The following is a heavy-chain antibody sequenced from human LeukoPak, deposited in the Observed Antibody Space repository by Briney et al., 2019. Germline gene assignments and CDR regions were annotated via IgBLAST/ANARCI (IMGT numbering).Heavy chain of an antibody. CDR3: AREGLRFLEWFDNWFDP. V-gene: IGHV4-59*12. J-gene: IGHJ5*02. CDR1: GGSISSYY. D-gene: IGHD3-3*01. Sequence: SETLSLTCTVSGGSISSYYWSWIRQPPGKGLEWIGYIYYSGSTNYNPSLKSRVTISVDTSKNQFSLKLSSVTAADTAVYYCAREGLRFLEWFDNWFDPWGQGTLVTVSS. CDR2: IYYSGST.